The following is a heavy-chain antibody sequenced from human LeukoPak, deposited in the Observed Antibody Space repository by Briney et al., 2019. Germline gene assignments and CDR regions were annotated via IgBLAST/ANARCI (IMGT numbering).Heavy chain of an antibody. V-gene: IGHV3-74*03. CDR2: ISSDGNST. J-gene: IGHJ4*02. Sequence: GGSLRLSCAASGFTFRNHWMHWVRQTPGKELVWVSRISSDGNSTTYADSVKGRFTISRDNAKNTLYLQMNNLRAEDTAMYYCARDQRVTGRPDIDYWGQGTLVIVSS. CDR1: GFTFRNHW. CDR3: ARDQRVTGRPDIDY. D-gene: IGHD6-6*01.